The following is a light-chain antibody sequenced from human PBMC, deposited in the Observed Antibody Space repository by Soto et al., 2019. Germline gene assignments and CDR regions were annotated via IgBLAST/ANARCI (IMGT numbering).Light chain of an antibody. CDR2: EVS. J-gene: IGLJ2*01. CDR1: SSDVGGYNY. CDR3: AAWDDSLRYVV. V-gene: IGLV2-14*01. Sequence: QSALTQPASVSGSPGQSITISCTGTSSDVGGYNYVSWYQQHPGTAPKLMIYEVSNRPSGVSDRFSGSRSGNTASLTISGLQSEDEADYYCAAWDDSLRYVVFGGGTKLTVL.